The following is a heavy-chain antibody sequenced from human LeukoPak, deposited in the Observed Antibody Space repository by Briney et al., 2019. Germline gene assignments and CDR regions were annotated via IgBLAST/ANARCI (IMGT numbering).Heavy chain of an antibody. J-gene: IGHJ5*02. D-gene: IGHD1-14*01. CDR1: GLTFSSYE. CDR2: ISSSGSTI. CDR3: ARDLSSIHPEQMPPNWFDP. V-gene: IGHV3-48*03. Sequence: PGGSLRLSCAASGLTFSSYEMNWVRQAPGKGLEWVSYISSSGSTIYYADSVKGRFTISRDNAKNSLYLQMNSLRAEDTAVYYCARDLSSIHPEQMPPNWFDPWGQGTLVTVSS.